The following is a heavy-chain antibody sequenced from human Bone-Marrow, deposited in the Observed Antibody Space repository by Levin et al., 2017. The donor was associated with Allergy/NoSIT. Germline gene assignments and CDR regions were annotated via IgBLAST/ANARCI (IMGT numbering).Heavy chain of an antibody. J-gene: IGHJ5*01. CDR3: ARVSGWAWFDS. D-gene: IGHD3-10*01. V-gene: IGHV4-4*07. Sequence: SETLSLTCNVSGASFSSYYWSWIRQPAGKKLQWIGRIYSSGTTNYNPSLKSRVTMSIDTSKNQFSLKLTSVTAADTALYYCARVSGWAWFDSWGQGILVTVSS. CDR2: IYSSGTT. CDR1: GASFSSYY.